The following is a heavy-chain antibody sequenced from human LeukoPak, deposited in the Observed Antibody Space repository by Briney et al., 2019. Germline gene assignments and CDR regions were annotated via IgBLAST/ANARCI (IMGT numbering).Heavy chain of an antibody. D-gene: IGHD6-13*01. CDR1: GGSIDSDY. V-gene: IGHV4-59*08. CDR3: ARLRAAAGPYNWYDP. J-gene: IGHJ5*02. CDR2: MYNSGYP. Sequence: SETLSLTCTVSGGSIDSDYWSWIRQPPGKGLEWIGEMYNSGYPNYGPSFKSRVTMSLDTSKNQFSLTLNSVTAADTAVYYCARLRAAAGPYNWYDPWGQGTLVTVSS.